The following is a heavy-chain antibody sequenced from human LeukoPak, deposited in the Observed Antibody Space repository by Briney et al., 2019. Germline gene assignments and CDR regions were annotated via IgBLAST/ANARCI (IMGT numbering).Heavy chain of an antibody. CDR2: IYYSGST. CDR3: ARGILTGTTGYYYYYGMDV. Sequence: PSETLSLTCTVSGGSISSYYWTWIRQPPGKGLEWLGYIYYSGSTNYNPSLKSRVTISVDTSKNQFSLKLSSVTAADTAVYYCARGILTGTTGYYYYYGMDVWGQGTTVTVSS. J-gene: IGHJ6*02. D-gene: IGHD1-20*01. V-gene: IGHV4-59*01. CDR1: GGSISSYY.